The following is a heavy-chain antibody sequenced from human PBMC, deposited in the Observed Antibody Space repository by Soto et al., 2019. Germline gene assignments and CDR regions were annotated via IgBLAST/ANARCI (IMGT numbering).Heavy chain of an antibody. J-gene: IGHJ4*02. CDR2: ISKDGSNT. Sequence: QVQLVESGGGVVQPGRSLRVSCAASGFTFSRHAIHWVRQAPGKGLEWVAVISKDGSNTYYVDSVKGRFTISRDNSKNTLYLQMNRLGDEDTAVYYCVRSRSGAVADSFDYWGQGTQVTVSA. CDR1: GFTFSRHA. D-gene: IGHD3-10*01. V-gene: IGHV3-30*04. CDR3: VRSRSGAVADSFDY.